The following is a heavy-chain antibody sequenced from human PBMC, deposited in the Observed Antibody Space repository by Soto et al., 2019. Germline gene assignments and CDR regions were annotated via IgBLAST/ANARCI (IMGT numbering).Heavy chain of an antibody. V-gene: IGHV1-58*02. CDR3: AADRYYYDSSGYSYAFWPRVSGMDV. J-gene: IGHJ6*02. CDR2: IVVGSGNT. Sequence: ASVKVSCKASGFTFTSSAMQWVRQARGQRLEWIGWIVVGSGNTNYAQKFQERVTITRDMSTSTAYMELSSLRSEDTAVYYCAADRYYYDSSGYSYAFWPRVSGMDVWGQGTTVTV. CDR1: GFTFTSSA. D-gene: IGHD3-22*01.